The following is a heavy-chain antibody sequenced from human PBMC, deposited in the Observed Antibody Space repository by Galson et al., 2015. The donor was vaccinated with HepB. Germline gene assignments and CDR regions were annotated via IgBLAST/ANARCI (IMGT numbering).Heavy chain of an antibody. V-gene: IGHV3-30*03. CDR3: AREDNWNYWVY. D-gene: IGHD1-7*01. CDR2: ISYDGSDK. J-gene: IGHJ4*02. CDR1: GFTFANYG. Sequence: SLRLSCAASGFTFANYGLHWVRQAPGKGLEWVAIISYDGSDKKYADSVKGRFTVSRDNSKNTLYLQLHSVRTEDMAVYYCAREDNWNYWVYWGQGTLVTVSS.